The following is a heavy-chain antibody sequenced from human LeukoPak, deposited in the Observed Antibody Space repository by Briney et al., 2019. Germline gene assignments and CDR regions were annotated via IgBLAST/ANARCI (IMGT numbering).Heavy chain of an antibody. V-gene: IGHV3-7*01. J-gene: IGHJ4*02. CDR1: GFTFSSYW. D-gene: IGHD3-22*01. Sequence: QAGGSLRLSCAASGFTFSSYWMSWVRQAPGKGLEWVANIKQDGSEKYYVDSVKGRFTISRDNAKNSLYLQMNSLRAEDTAVYYCASHYYDSSGYYLFDYWGQGTLVTVSS. CDR3: ASHYYDSSGYYLFDY. CDR2: IKQDGSEK.